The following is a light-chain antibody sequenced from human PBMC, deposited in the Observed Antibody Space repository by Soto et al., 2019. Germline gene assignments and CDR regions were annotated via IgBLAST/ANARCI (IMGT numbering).Light chain of an antibody. J-gene: IGLJ2*01. CDR1: SSNIGAGYD. CDR3: QSYDSSLSGVV. CDR2: GNS. V-gene: IGLV1-40*01. Sequence: QSVLTQPPSVSGAPGQSVTISCTGSSSNIGAGYDVHWYQQLPGTAPKLLIHGNSNRPSGVPDRFAGSKSGTSASLAITGLQAEDEADYYCQSYDSSLSGVVFGGGTKLTVL.